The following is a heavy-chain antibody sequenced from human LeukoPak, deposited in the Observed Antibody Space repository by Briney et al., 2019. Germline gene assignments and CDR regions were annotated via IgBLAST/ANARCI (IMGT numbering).Heavy chain of an antibody. D-gene: IGHD6-19*01. Sequence: SVKVSCKASGGTFSSYAISWVRQAPGQGLEWMGGIIPIFGTANYAQKFRGRVTITADKSTSTAYMELSSLRSEDTAMYYCARDRAVAGMGYYMDVWGKGTTVTVSS. CDR3: ARDRAVAGMGYYMDV. CDR2: IIPIFGTA. J-gene: IGHJ6*03. CDR1: GGTFSSYA. V-gene: IGHV1-69*06.